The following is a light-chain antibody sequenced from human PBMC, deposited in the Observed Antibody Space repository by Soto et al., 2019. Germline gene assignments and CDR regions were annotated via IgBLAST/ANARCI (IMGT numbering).Light chain of an antibody. Sequence: EIVLTQSPGTLSLSPGESATLSCRASQSVSSSQVAWYQQKPGQAPRLLIYGASSRATGIPDRFSGVGSETDFTLTISRQEPEDFAVYSCQQYHTSPHSFGQGTKLEIK. CDR1: QSVSSSQ. J-gene: IGKJ2*01. CDR3: QQYHTSPHS. V-gene: IGKV3-20*01. CDR2: GAS.